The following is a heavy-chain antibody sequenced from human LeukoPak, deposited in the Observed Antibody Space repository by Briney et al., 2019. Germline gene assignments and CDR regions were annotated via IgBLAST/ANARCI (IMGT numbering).Heavy chain of an antibody. CDR2: IYYSGST. CDR1: GGSISSSSYY. CDR3: ASENGDAFDI. Sequence: SETLSLTCTVSGGSISSSSYYWGGIRQPPGKGLEWIGSIYYSGSTNYNPSLKSRVTISVDTSKNQFSLKLSSVTAADTAVYYCASENGDAFDIWGQGTMVTVSS. V-gene: IGHV4-39*07. J-gene: IGHJ3*02.